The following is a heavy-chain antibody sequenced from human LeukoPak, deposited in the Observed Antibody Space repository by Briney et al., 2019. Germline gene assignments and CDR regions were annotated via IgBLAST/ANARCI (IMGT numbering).Heavy chain of an antibody. V-gene: IGHV1-69*02. Sequence: SVKVSCKASGGTFSSYTISWVRQAPGQGLEWMGRIIPILGIANYAQKFQGRVTITADKSTSTAYMELSSLRSEDTAVYYCARGVEYYDFWSGYPNIPYCNWFDPWGQGTLVTVSS. CDR2: IIPILGIA. D-gene: IGHD3-3*01. J-gene: IGHJ5*02. CDR3: ARGVEYYDFWSGYPNIPYCNWFDP. CDR1: GGTFSSYT.